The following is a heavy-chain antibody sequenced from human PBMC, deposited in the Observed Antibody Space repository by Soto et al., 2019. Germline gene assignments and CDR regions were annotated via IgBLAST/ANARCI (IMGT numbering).Heavy chain of an antibody. CDR2: IIPIFGTA. V-gene: IGHV1-69*12. D-gene: IGHD3-22*01. J-gene: IGHJ5*02. CDR3: ARDRGASSGYYPYWFDP. Sequence: QVQLVQSGAEVKKPGSSVKVSCKASGGTFSSYAISWVRQAPGQGLEWMGEIIPIFGTANYAQKFQGRVTIIANECTSTAYMELSSLRSEETAVYYCARDRGASSGYYPYWFDPWGQGTLVTVSS. CDR1: GGTFSSYA.